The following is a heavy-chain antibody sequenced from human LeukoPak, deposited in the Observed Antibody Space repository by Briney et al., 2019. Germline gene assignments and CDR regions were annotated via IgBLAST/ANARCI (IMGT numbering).Heavy chain of an antibody. CDR1: GGSISGWY. V-gene: IGHV4-59*01. CDR2: IYGSGYT. J-gene: IGHJ4*02. Sequence: SETLSLTCTVSGGSISGWYWSWIRQPPGKGLEWIGNIYGSGYTNYNPSLKSRVTMSIDTSKNHFSLKLTSVTAADTATYYCARETSLAGFASGLGFNHWGQGILVSVSS. D-gene: IGHD6-19*01. CDR3: ARETSLAGFASGLGFNH.